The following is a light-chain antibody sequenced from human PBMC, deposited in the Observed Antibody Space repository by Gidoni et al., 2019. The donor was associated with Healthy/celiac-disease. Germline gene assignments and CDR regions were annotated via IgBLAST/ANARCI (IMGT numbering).Light chain of an antibody. CDR3: QQYNNWPLT. V-gene: IGKV3-15*01. J-gene: IGKJ3*01. Sequence: IVMTQSPATLSVSPGERATLSCRASQSVSSNLAWYQQKPDQAPRLLIYGASTRATGIPARFSGSGSGTEFTLTISSLQSEDFAVYYWQQYNNWPLTFGPGTKVDIK. CDR2: GAS. CDR1: QSVSSN.